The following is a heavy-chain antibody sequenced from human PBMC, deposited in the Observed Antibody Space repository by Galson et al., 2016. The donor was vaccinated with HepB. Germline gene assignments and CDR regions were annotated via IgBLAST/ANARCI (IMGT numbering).Heavy chain of an antibody. CDR2: TYYRSKWHY. J-gene: IGHJ4*02. CDR1: GDSVSSNITA. V-gene: IGHV6-1*01. D-gene: IGHD4-11*01. Sequence: CAISGDSVSSNITAWNWIRQSPSRGLEWLGRTYYRSKWHYDYAPSVKSRLTVNPDASKNHFSLQLNSVTPEDTAVYFCARQLYDYSTYPPLDYWGQGTLVTVSS. CDR3: ARQLYDYSTYPPLDY.